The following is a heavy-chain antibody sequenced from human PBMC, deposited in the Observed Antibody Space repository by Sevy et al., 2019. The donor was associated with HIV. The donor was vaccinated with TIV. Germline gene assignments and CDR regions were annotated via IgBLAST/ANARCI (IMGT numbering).Heavy chain of an antibody. J-gene: IGHJ4*02. V-gene: IGHV3-48*01. CDR3: ARVGYSYGSHRFIDY. CDR2: ISSSSSTI. D-gene: IGHD5-18*01. CDR1: GFTFSSYS. Sequence: GGSLRLSCAASGFTFSSYSMNWVRQAPGKGLEWVSYISSSSSTIYYEDSVKGRFTISRDNAKNSLYLQMNSLRAEETAVYSCARVGYSYGSHRFIDYWGQGTLVTVSS.